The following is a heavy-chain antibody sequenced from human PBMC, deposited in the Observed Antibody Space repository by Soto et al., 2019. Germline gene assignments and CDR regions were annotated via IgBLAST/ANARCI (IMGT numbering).Heavy chain of an antibody. Sequence: PSETLSLTCTVSGGSISSYYWSWIRQPPGKGLEWIGYIYYSGSTNYNPSLKSRVTISVDTSKNQFSLKLSSVTAADTAVYYCAGVNTGGGYYYYGMDVWGQGTTVTVSS. CDR1: GGSISSYY. CDR3: AGVNTGGGYYYYGMDV. V-gene: IGHV4-59*01. D-gene: IGHD7-27*01. CDR2: IYYSGST. J-gene: IGHJ6*02.